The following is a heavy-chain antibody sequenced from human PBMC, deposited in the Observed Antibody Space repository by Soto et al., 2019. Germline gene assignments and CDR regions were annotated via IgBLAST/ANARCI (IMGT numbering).Heavy chain of an antibody. CDR2: IIPIFGTA. V-gene: IGHV1-69*13. CDR3: AEAPAESEDYYYGMDV. J-gene: IGHJ6*02. D-gene: IGHD2-2*01. Sequence: SVKVSCKASGGTFSSYAISWVRQAPGQGLEWMGGIIPIFGTANYAQKFQGRVTITADESTSTAYMELSSLRSEDTAVYYCAEAPAESEDYYYGMDVWGQGTTVTVSS. CDR1: GGTFSSYA.